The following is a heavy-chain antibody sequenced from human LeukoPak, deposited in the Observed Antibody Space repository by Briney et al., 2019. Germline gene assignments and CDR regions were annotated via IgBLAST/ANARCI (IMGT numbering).Heavy chain of an antibody. CDR2: ISSSSTTI. CDR1: GFTFSSYS. J-gene: IGHJ4*02. D-gene: IGHD2-2*01. Sequence: QPGGSLRLSCAASGFTFSSYSMNWVRQAPGKGLEWISYISSSSTTIYYADSVKGRFTISRDNAKNSLYLQMNSLRDEDTAVYYCARDGSSIEAYRHDYWGQGTLVTVSS. CDR3: ARDGSSIEAYRHDY. V-gene: IGHV3-48*02.